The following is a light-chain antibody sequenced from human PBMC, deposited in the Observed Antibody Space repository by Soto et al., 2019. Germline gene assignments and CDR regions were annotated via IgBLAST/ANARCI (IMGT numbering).Light chain of an antibody. Sequence: QPVLTQSPSASASLGASVKLTCTLSSGHSIYAIAWHQQQPEKGPRYLMKLNSDGSHSKGDGIPDRFSGSSSGAERYLTISSLQSEDEADYYCQTWGTGPVVFGGGTKVTVL. CDR2: LNSDGSH. CDR3: QTWGTGPVV. V-gene: IGLV4-69*01. CDR1: SGHSIYA. J-gene: IGLJ2*01.